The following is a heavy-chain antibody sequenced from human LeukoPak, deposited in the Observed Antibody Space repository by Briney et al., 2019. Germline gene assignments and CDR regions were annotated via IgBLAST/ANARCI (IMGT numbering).Heavy chain of an antibody. V-gene: IGHV3-49*04. CDR1: GFTFGDYA. D-gene: IGHD1-26*01. CDR2: IRSNTYGGTT. J-gene: IGHJ4*02. Sequence: GGSLRLSCTTAGFTFGDYAVSWVRQAPGKGLEWVGFIRSNTYGGTTKYDASVKNRFIISRNDYKSIAYLQINSLKTDDTGVYYCTKREWELPQNWGQGTLVTVST. CDR3: TKREWELPQN.